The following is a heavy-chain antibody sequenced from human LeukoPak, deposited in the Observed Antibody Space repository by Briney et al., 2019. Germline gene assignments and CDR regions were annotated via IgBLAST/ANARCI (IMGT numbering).Heavy chain of an antibody. V-gene: IGHV1-8*01. Sequence: ASVKVSCTASGYTFTSYEINWVRQATRQGLEWLGWMITNSGNTGYAQKLQGRVTMTRNTSISTAYMELSSLRSEDTAVYYRARGERGMEDYYYYYYMDVWGKGTTVTISS. CDR2: MITNSGNT. CDR1: GYTFTSYE. CDR3: ARGERGMEDYYYYYYMDV. D-gene: IGHD6-13*01. J-gene: IGHJ6*03.